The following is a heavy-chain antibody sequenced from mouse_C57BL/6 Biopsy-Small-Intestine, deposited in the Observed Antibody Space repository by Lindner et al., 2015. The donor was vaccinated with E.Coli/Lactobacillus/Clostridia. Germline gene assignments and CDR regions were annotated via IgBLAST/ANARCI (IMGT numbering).Heavy chain of an antibody. Sequence: VQLQESGPGLVAPSQSLSITCTVSGFSLTSYAISWVRQPPGKGLEWLGVIWTGGGANYNSALKSRLSISKDNSKSQVFLKMNSLQTDDTARYYCAREGDGNYVDYAMDYWGQGTSVTVSS. CDR1: GFSLTSYA. J-gene: IGHJ4*01. D-gene: IGHD2-1*01. V-gene: IGHV2-9-1*01. CDR2: IWTGGGA. CDR3: AREGDGNYVDYAMDY.